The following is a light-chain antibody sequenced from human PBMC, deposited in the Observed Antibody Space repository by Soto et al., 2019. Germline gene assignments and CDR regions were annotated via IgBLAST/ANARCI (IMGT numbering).Light chain of an antibody. CDR3: CSYAGSYTFV. V-gene: IGLV2-11*01. CDR2: DVS. Sequence: QSALTQPASVSGSPGQSITISCTGTSSDVGGYNYVSWYQHHPGRAPKLTIYDVSNRPSWVPDRISGSKSGNTASLTISGLQAEDEADYYCCSYAGSYTFVFGTGTKLTVL. CDR1: SSDVGGYNY. J-gene: IGLJ1*01.